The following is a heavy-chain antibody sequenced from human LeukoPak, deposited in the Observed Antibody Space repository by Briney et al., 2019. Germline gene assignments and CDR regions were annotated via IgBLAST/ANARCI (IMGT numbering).Heavy chain of an antibody. J-gene: IGHJ5*02. CDR2: IYYSGST. CDR1: GGSISSYY. Sequence: SETLSLTCTVSGGSISSYYWSWIRQPPGKGLEWIGCIYYSGSTNYNPSLKSRVTISVDTSKNQFSLKLSSVTAADTAVYYCARRYSSGWYEVGYNWFDPWGQGTLVTVSS. CDR3: ARRYSSGWYEVGYNWFDP. V-gene: IGHV4-59*08. D-gene: IGHD6-19*01.